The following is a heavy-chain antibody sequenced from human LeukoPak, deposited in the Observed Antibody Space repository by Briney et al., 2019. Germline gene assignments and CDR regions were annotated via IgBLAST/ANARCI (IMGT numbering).Heavy chain of an antibody. J-gene: IGHJ4*02. D-gene: IGHD6-19*01. Sequence: PGGSLRLSCAASGFALSSYAMSWVRQGPGKGLEWVSAISVSGNTYHADSVKGRFTISRDSSENTLYLQMNSLRADDTAVYYCARSRWLDAFDYWGQGTLVTVSS. CDR3: ARSRWLDAFDY. CDR2: ISVSGNT. CDR1: GFALSSYA. V-gene: IGHV3-23*01.